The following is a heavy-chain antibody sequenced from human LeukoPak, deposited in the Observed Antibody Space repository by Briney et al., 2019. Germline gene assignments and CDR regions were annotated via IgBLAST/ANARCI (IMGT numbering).Heavy chain of an antibody. CDR1: GGSISSYY. D-gene: IGHD3-3*01. J-gene: IGHJ3*02. CDR2: IYYSGST. V-gene: IGHV4-59*01. Sequence: SETLSLTCTVSGGSISSYYWSWIPQPPGKGLEWSGYIYYSGSTNYNPSLKRRVTISVDTSTNQFSLKLSSVPAAATAVYYCARITIFGCGTTFDIRGPGTMVTVSS. CDR3: ARITIFGCGTTFDI.